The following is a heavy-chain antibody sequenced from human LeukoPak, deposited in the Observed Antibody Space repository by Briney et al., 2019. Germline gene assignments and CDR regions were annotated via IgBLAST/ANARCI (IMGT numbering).Heavy chain of an antibody. V-gene: IGHV3-21*01. J-gene: IGHJ4*02. D-gene: IGHD4-17*01. CDR3: ARPEAYGDYG. CDR1: GFTFSSYS. Sequence: PGGSLRLSCAASGFTFSSYSMNWVRQAPWKGRECVSSISSSSSYIYYADSVKGRFTISRDNAKNSLYLQMNSLRAEDTAVYYCARPEAYGDYGWGQGALVTVSS. CDR2: ISSSSSYI.